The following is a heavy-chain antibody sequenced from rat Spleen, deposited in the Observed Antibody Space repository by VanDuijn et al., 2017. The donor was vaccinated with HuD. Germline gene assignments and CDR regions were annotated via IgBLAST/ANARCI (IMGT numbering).Heavy chain of an antibody. J-gene: IGHJ4*01. CDR1: DYSITSNF. CDR3: ARGIAAISTYVMDA. D-gene: IGHD1-2*01. CDR2: INSAGST. Sequence: EVQLQESGPGLVKPSQSLSLTCSVTDYSITSNFWGWIRKFPGNKLEWMGYINSAGSTNYNPSLKSRISITRDTSKNQFFLQVNSVTTEDTGTYYCARGIAAISTYVMDAWGQGASVTVSS. V-gene: IGHV3-3*01.